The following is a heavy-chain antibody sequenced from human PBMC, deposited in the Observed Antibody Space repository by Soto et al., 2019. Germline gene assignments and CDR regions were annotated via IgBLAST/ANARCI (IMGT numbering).Heavy chain of an antibody. V-gene: IGHV6-1*01. Sequence: QPRSLTCAISGDTVSGNSASWNWIRPSPSRGLAWLGRTYYRSRWYNDYAVSVKSRITVTPDTSKNQFSLQLNSPRPEDTALYYCVKDALTAVAFYFDYWGRGDLVTVSA. CDR1: GDTVSGNSAS. CDR2: TYYRSRWYN. CDR3: VKDALTAVAFYFDY. D-gene: IGHD6-19*01. J-gene: IGHJ4*01.